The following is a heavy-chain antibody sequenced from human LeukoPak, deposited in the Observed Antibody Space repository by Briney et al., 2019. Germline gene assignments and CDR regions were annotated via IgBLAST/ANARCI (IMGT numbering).Heavy chain of an antibody. CDR1: GFPVSTFG. CDR2: IAYDGSVK. Sequence: GRSLRLSCAASGFPVSTFGMHWVRQAPGKGLEWVAAIAYDGSVKYYTDYVKGRLTISRDNSRNKIYLKMNRLRAEGTAVYYCAKDRTVVGATSFDYWGLGTLVTVSS. CDR3: AKDRTVVGATSFDY. V-gene: IGHV3-30*05. D-gene: IGHD1-26*01. J-gene: IGHJ4*02.